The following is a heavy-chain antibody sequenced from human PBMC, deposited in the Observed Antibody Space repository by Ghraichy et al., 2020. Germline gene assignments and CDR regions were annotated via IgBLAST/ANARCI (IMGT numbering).Heavy chain of an antibody. D-gene: IGHD3-22*01. J-gene: IGHJ4*02. CDR1: GGSVSSGSYY. Sequence: SETLSLTCTVSGGSVSSGSYYWSWIRQPPGKGLEWVGYIYYSGSTNYNPSLKSRVTISVDTSKNQFSLKLSSVTAADTAVYYCARASMYYYDSSGYYGFDYWGQGTLVTVSS. V-gene: IGHV4-61*01. CDR3: ARASMYYYDSSGYYGFDY. CDR2: IYYSGST.